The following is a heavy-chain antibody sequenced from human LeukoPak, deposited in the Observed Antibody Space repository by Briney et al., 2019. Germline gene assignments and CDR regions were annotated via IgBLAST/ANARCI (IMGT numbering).Heavy chain of an antibody. CDR2: ISAYNGNA. D-gene: IGHD2-8*01. CDR3: ARVELLMVYALSGY. V-gene: IGHV1-18*01. CDR1: GYTSTSYG. J-gene: IGHJ4*02. Sequence: ASVKVSCKASGYTSTSYGISWVRQAPGQGLEWMGWISAYNGNANHAQKLQGRVTMTTDTSTSTAYMELRSLRSDDTAVYYCARVELLMVYALSGYWGQGTLVTVSS.